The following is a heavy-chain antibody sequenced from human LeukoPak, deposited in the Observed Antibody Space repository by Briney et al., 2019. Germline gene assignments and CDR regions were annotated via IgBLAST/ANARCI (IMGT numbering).Heavy chain of an antibody. CDR3: ARGAVNRYNWNDDNFYYYYMDV. J-gene: IGHJ6*03. Sequence: ASVKVSCKASGYTFTSYGINWVRQAPGQGLEWMGWISGYNGYTYYAQKLQGRVTMTTDTSTSTAYMELRSLRSGGTAVYYCARGAVNRYNWNDDNFYYYYMDVWGKGTTVTISS. V-gene: IGHV1-18*01. CDR2: ISGYNGYT. D-gene: IGHD1-1*01. CDR1: GYTFTSYG.